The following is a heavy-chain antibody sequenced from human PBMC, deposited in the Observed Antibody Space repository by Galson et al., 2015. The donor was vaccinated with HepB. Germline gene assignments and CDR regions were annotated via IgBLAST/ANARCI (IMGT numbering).Heavy chain of an antibody. CDR2: IKQDEGEK. CDR3: ARQPIMAGATGGFDY. D-gene: IGHD1-26*01. Sequence: SLRLSCAASGFTFSNYWMSWVRQAPGKGLEWVANIKQDEGEKYYVDSAKGRFTISRDNAKNSLYLQMNSLRAEDTAVYYCARQPIMAGATGGFDYWGQGTLVTVSS. J-gene: IGHJ4*02. CDR1: GFTFSNYW. V-gene: IGHV3-7*01.